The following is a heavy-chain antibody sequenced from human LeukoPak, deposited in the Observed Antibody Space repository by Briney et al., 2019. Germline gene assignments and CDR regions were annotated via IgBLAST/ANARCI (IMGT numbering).Heavy chain of an antibody. V-gene: IGHV4-39*07. CDR2: IYHSGST. CDR1: GGSISSSSYY. Sequence: SETLSLTCTVSGGSISSSSYYWGWIRQPPGKGLEWIGSIYHSGSTYYNPSLKSRVTISVDTSKNQFSLKLSSVTAADTAVYYCARVQSDILTDWGQGTLVTVSS. CDR3: ARVQSDILTD. J-gene: IGHJ4*02. D-gene: IGHD3-9*01.